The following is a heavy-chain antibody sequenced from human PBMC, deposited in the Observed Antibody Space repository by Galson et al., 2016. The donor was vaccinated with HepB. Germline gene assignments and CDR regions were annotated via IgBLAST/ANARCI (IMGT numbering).Heavy chain of an antibody. CDR2: IWYDGSNK. CDR1: AFTFNSFG. J-gene: IGHJ4*02. D-gene: IGHD6-13*01. V-gene: IGHV3-33*01. CDR3: AREAPIAAPGANDC. Sequence: SLRLSCAASAFTFNSFGMHWVRQAPGKGLEWVAVIWYDGSNKYYGHSVKGRFTISRDNSKNTLYLQMNSLRAEDTAIYYCAREAPIAAPGANDCWGQGTQVTVSS.